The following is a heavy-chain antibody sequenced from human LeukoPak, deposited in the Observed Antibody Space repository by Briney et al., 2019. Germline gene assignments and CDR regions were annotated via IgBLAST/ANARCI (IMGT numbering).Heavy chain of an antibody. J-gene: IGHJ4*02. CDR1: GFTFDDYG. CDR2: IYWDGGST. D-gene: IGHD4-17*01. V-gene: IGHV3-20*04. Sequence: VGSLRLSSAASGFTFDDYGMSWVRQAPGKGLEWVSGIYWDGGSTGYADSVKGRFTISRDNAKNSLYLQMNSLRAEDTALYYCASHGGAANPEDYGDYVTLFDYWGQGTLVTVSS. CDR3: ASHGGAANPEDYGDYVTLFDY.